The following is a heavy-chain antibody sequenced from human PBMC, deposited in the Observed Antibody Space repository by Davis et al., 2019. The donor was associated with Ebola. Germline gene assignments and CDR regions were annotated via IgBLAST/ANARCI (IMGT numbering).Heavy chain of an antibody. J-gene: IGHJ4*02. CDR1: GGTFSTYG. D-gene: IGHD3-22*01. V-gene: IGHV1-69*13. CDR3: AVGFDSEGYFTFYLDY. CDR2: IIPIFATT. Sequence: SVQVSCKASGGTFSTYGLTWVRQAPGQGLEWMGVIIPIFATTKYAQKFQGRVTLTADESTGTAYMELNTLRSEDTAVYYCAVGFDSEGYFTFYLDYWGQGTLVTVSS.